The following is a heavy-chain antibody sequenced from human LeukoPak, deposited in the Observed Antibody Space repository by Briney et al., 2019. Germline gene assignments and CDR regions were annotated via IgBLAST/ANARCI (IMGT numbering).Heavy chain of an antibody. CDR1: GGTFSSYA. Sequence: ASVKVSCKASGGTFSSYAISWVRQAPGQGLEWMGWISAYNGNTNYAQKLQGRVTMTTDTSTSTAYMELRSLRSDDTAVYYCAVNWNDVPFDYWGQGTLVTVSS. CDR3: AVNWNDVPFDY. D-gene: IGHD1-1*01. J-gene: IGHJ4*02. CDR2: ISAYNGNT. V-gene: IGHV1-18*01.